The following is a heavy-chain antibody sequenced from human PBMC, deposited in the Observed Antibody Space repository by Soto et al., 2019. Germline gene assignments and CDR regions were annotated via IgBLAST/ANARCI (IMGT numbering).Heavy chain of an antibody. Sequence: PGGSLRLSCAASGFTFDDYAMHWVRQAPGKGLEWVSGISWNSGSIGYADSVKGRFTISRDNAKNSLYLQMNSLRAEDTALYHCAKAQVGNWNYVRHFDYWGQGTLVTVSS. V-gene: IGHV3-9*01. D-gene: IGHD1-7*01. CDR2: ISWNSGSI. CDR3: AKAQVGNWNYVRHFDY. CDR1: GFTFDDYA. J-gene: IGHJ4*02.